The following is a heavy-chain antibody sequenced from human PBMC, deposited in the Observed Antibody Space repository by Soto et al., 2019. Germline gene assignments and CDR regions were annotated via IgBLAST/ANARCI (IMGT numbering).Heavy chain of an antibody. CDR1: GGSFSGYY. CDR2: INHSGST. V-gene: IGHV4-34*01. CDR3: ARSLYSSSSLASRFDY. J-gene: IGHJ4*02. Sequence: QVQLQQWGAGLLKPSETLSLTCAVYGGSFSGYYWSWIRQPPGKGLEWIGEINHSGSTNYNPSLKSRVTISVDTSKNQFSLKLSSVTAADTAVYYCARSLYSSSSLASRFDYWGQGTLVTVSS. D-gene: IGHD6-6*01.